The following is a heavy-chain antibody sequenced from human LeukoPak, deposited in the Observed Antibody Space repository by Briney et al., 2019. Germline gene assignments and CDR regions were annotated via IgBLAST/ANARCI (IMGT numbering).Heavy chain of an antibody. V-gene: IGHV3-7*01. Sequence: GGSLRLSCAASGFTLRSYWRAWVRQNQGKGVEWVANIKQDGSERNHVDSVKGRFTISRDNAKNSLYLQMNSLRAEDTAVYYCARDVLGGAFDIWGQGTMVTVSS. CDR3: ARDVLGGAFDI. CDR2: IKQDGSER. D-gene: IGHD2-8*02. J-gene: IGHJ3*02. CDR1: GFTLRSYW.